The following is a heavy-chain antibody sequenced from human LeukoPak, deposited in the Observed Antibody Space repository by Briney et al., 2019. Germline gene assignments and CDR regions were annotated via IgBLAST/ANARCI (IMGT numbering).Heavy chain of an antibody. Sequence: GGSLRLSCAASGFTFSSYAMHWVRQAPGKGLEWVAVISYDGSNKYYADSVKGRFTISRDNSKNALYLQMNSLRAEDTAVYYCARVDSHLGCFDYWGQGTLVTVSS. CDR3: ARVDSHLGCFDY. CDR2: ISYDGSNK. D-gene: IGHD6-19*01. CDR1: GFTFSSYA. J-gene: IGHJ4*02. V-gene: IGHV3-30*04.